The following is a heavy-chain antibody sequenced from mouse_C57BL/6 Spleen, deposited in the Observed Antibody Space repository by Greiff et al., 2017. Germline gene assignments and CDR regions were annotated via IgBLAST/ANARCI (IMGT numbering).Heavy chain of an antibody. J-gene: IGHJ2*01. CDR1: GYTFTNYW. Sequence: VQLQQSGAELVRPGTSVKMSCKASGYTFTNYWIGWAKQRPGHGLEWIGDIYPGGGYTNYNEKFKGKATLTADKSSSTAYMQFSSLTSEYSAIYYCAREGLGQGFFDYWGQGTTLTVSS. CDR2: IYPGGGYT. D-gene: IGHD3-3*01. CDR3: AREGLGQGFFDY. V-gene: IGHV1-63*01.